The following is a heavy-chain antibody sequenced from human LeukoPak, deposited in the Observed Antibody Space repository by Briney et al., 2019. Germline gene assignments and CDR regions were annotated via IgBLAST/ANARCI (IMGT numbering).Heavy chain of an antibody. J-gene: IGHJ5*01. CDR2: IYYSGST. Sequence: SETLSLTCTVSGGSISSSSYYWGWIRQPPGKGLEWIGSIYYSGSTYYNPSLKSRVTISVDTSKNQFSLKLSSVTAADTAVYYCARERVGYCSSTSCDRPFDSWGQGTLVTVSS. D-gene: IGHD2-2*01. CDR3: ARERVGYCSSTSCDRPFDS. V-gene: IGHV4-39*07. CDR1: GGSISSSSYY.